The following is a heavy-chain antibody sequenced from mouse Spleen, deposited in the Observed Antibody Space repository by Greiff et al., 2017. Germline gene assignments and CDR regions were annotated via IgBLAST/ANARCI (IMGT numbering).Heavy chain of an antibody. CDR1: GFTFSAYY. V-gene: IGHV5-16*01. CDR2: INYDGSST. CDR3: ARDDYYGGFAY. J-gene: IGHJ3*01. Sequence: EVQRVESEGGLVPPGSSMKLSCTASGFTFSAYYMAWVRQVPEKGLEWVANINYDGSSTYYLASLKSRFIISSDNAKNILYLQMSSLKSEDTATYYIARDDYYGGFAYWGQGTLVTGSA. D-gene: IGHD1-1*01.